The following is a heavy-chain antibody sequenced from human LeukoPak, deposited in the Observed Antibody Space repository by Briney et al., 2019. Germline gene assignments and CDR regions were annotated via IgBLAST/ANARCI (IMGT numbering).Heavy chain of an antibody. Sequence: PGGSLRLSCTGSAFTFSSYAMNWVRQAPGKGLEWVSSISGSGGSPYYADFVKGRFTISRDNARNTLFLQMSGLTADDTAMYYCAKRSSLRQKSAWFDPWGQGTLVTVSS. CDR1: AFTFSSYA. V-gene: IGHV3-23*01. CDR3: AKRSSLRQKSAWFDP. CDR2: ISGSGGSP. J-gene: IGHJ5*02.